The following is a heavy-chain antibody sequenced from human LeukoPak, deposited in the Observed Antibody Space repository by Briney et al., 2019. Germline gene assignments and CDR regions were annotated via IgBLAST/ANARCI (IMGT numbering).Heavy chain of an antibody. CDR3: ATGGKVVPAAIIYYYGMDV. J-gene: IGHJ6*02. CDR1: GYTLTELS. V-gene: IGHV1-24*01. CDR2: FDPEDGET. Sequence: ASVKVSCKVSGYTLTELSMHWVRQPPGKGLEWMGGFDPEDGETIYAQKFQGRVTMTEDTSTDTAYMELSSLRSEDTAVYYCATGGKVVPAAIIYYYGMDVWGQGTTVTVSS. D-gene: IGHD2-2*01.